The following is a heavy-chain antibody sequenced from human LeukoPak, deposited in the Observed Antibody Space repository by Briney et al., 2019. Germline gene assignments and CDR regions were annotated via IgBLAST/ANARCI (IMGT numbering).Heavy chain of an antibody. CDR3: ARRYSSGWYTY. CDR2: IWYDGSNK. D-gene: IGHD6-19*01. V-gene: IGHV3-33*01. Sequence: GGSLRLSCAASRFTFSSYGMHWVRQAPGKGLEWVAVIWYDGSNKYYADSVKGRFTISRDNSKNTLYPQMNSLRAEDTAVYYCARRYSSGWYTYWGQGTLVTVSS. CDR1: RFTFSSYG. J-gene: IGHJ4*02.